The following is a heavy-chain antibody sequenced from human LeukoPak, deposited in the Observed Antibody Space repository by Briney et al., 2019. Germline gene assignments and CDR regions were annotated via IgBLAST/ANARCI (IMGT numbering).Heavy chain of an antibody. CDR2: IDPSDSYT. CDR1: GYSFTNYW. D-gene: IGHD3-10*01. J-gene: IGHJ4*02. V-gene: IGHV5-10-1*01. CDR3: ARLKYYGSGSYYFAY. Sequence: GESLKISCKGSGYSFTNYWITWVRQMPGKGLEWMGRIDPSDSYTNYSPSFQGHVTISADRSISAAYLQWSSLKDSDTAMYYCARLKYYGSGSYYFAYWGQGTLVTVSS.